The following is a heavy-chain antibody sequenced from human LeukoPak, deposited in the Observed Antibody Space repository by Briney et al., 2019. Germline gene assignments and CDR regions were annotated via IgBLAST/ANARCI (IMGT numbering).Heavy chain of an antibody. D-gene: IGHD1-14*01. J-gene: IGHJ4*02. CDR3: ARDPAPYTVSYFDY. CDR1: GYTFTAYF. CDR2: INPNSGDT. Sequence: ASVKVSCKASGYTFTAYFIHWVRQAPGQGLEWMGWINPNSGDTHYAQKFQGRVFMTRDTSISTVYMELSRLTSDDTAVYYCARDPAPYTVSYFDYWGQGTLVTVSS. V-gene: IGHV1-2*02.